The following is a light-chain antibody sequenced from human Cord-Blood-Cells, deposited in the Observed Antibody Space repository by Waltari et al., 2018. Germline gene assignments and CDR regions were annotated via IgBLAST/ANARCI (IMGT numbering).Light chain of an antibody. Sequence: DIQMTQSPSSLSASVGDRVTITCRASQSISSDVNGYQQKPGKAPQRLIYAASRLQSGVPSMFSGSGSGSDFTLTISSLQPEDFATYYCQKSYSTPRTFCQATKVEIK. CDR3: QKSYSTPRT. J-gene: IGKJ1*01. CDR1: QSISSD. V-gene: IGKV1-39*01. CDR2: AAS.